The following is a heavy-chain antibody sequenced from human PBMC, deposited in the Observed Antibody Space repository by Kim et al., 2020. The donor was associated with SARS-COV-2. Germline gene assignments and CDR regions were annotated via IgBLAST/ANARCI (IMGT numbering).Heavy chain of an antibody. Sequence: GGSLRLSCAASGFTFSRYGIHWVRRAPGKGLEWVAVISYDGSNYYYADSVKGRFTISRDNSKNTMYLQMNSLSTEDTALYYCAKDRLGLMGGRFTLSAFDSWGQGTLVTVSS. CDR3: AKDRLGLMGGRFTLSAFDS. V-gene: IGHV3-30*18. CDR2: ISYDGSNY. J-gene: IGHJ5*01. CDR1: GFTFSRYG. D-gene: IGHD2-8*01.